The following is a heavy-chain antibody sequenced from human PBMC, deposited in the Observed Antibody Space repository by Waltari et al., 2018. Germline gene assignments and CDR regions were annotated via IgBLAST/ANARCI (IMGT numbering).Heavy chain of an antibody. Sequence: QVQLVEFGVGVVQPGRSLRLSWAASGFTSSNYGLHSLRHAPGKALEWVAVRWYDGSNKYYADSVKGRFTISRDNSKNTLYLQMNSLRAEDTAVYYCARDRRKYSSSSPVDYWGQGTLVTVSS. CDR1: GFTSSNYG. V-gene: IGHV3-33*01. CDR2: RWYDGSNK. D-gene: IGHD6-6*01. J-gene: IGHJ4*02. CDR3: ARDRRKYSSSSPVDY.